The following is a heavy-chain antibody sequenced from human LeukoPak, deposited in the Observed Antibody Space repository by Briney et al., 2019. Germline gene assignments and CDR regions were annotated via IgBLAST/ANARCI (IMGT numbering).Heavy chain of an antibody. V-gene: IGHV4-30-4*01. CDR2: IYYSGST. D-gene: IGHD5-12*01. CDR3: ARVNVDIVENWYFDL. J-gene: IGHJ2*01. CDR1: GGSISSGDYY. Sequence: PSETLSLTCTVSGGSISSGDYYWSWIRQPPGKGLEWIGYIYYSGSTYYNPSLKSRVTISVDTSKNQFSLKLSSVTAADTAVYYCARVNVDIVENWYFDLWGRGTLVTVSP.